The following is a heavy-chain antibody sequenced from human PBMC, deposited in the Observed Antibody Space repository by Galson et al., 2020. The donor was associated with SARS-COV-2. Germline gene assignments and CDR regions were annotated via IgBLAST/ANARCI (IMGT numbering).Heavy chain of an antibody. CDR2: ISYDGSNK. CDR3: AKLGYDSSGAVKTLDY. D-gene: IGHD3-22*01. V-gene: IGHV3-30*18. J-gene: IGHJ4*02. Sequence: GGSLRLSCVVSGFTFSLYSMHWVRQAPGKGLEWLAFISYDGSNKYYADSVKGQFTISRDNSKNTLYLQMNSLRPEDTAVYYCAKLGYDSSGAVKTLDYWGQGTLVTVSS. CDR1: GFTFSLYS.